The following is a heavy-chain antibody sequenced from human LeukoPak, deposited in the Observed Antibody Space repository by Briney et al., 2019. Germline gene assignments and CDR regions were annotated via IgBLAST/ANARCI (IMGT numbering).Heavy chain of an antibody. V-gene: IGHV3-21*01. CDR1: GFTFSSYS. CDR3: ARDRDHAVGAPFGYNWFDP. D-gene: IGHD1-26*01. Sequence: GGSLRLSCAASGFTFSSYSMNWVRQAPGKGLEWVSSISSSSSYIYYADSVKGRFTISRDNAKNSLYLQMNSLRAEDTAVYYCARDRDHAVGAPFGYNWFDPWGQGTLVTASS. J-gene: IGHJ5*02. CDR2: ISSSSSYI.